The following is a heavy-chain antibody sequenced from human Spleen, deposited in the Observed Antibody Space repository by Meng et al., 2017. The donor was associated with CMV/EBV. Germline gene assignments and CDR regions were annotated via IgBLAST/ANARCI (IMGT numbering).Heavy chain of an antibody. D-gene: IGHD3-10*01. CDR2: INSDGSST. CDR1: GFTFSSYW. V-gene: IGHV3-74*01. J-gene: IGHJ4*02. CDR3: ARGPGYYGSGSYFHY. Sequence: EVQLVESGGGLVQPGGSLRLSCAASGFTFSSYWMHWVRQAPGKGLVWVSRINSDGSSTSYADSVKGRFTISRDNAKNSLYLQMNSLRAEDTAVYYCARGPGYYGSGSYFHYWGQGTLVTVAS.